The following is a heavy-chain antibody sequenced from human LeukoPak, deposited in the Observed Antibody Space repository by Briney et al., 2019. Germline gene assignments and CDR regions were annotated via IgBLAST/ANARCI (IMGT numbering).Heavy chain of an antibody. CDR3: ARGPQDTAMVFDY. V-gene: IGHV4-34*01. Sequence: GSLRLSCAASGFTLITYWMTWIRQPPGKGLEWIGEINHSGSTNYNPSLKSRVTISVDTSKNQFSLKLSSVTAADTAVYYCARGPQDTAMVFDYWGQGTLVTVSS. J-gene: IGHJ4*02. CDR1: GFTLITYW. D-gene: IGHD5-18*01. CDR2: INHSGST.